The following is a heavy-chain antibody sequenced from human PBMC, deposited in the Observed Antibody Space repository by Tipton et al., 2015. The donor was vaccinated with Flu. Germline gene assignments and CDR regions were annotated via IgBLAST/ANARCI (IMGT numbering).Heavy chain of an antibody. Sequence: TLSLTCAVYGGSFSGYYRSWIRQPPGKGLEWIGEINHSGSTNYDPSLKSRVTISVDTSKNQFSLKLSSVTAADTVVYYCARGTYGGGDYWGQGTLVTVSS. J-gene: IGHJ4*02. CDR3: ARGTYGGGDY. CDR1: GGSFSGYY. V-gene: IGHV4-34*01. D-gene: IGHD4-23*01. CDR2: INHSGST.